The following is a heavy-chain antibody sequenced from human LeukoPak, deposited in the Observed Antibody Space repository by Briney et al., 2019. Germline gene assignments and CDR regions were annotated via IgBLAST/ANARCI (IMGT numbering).Heavy chain of an antibody. V-gene: IGHV3-23*01. Sequence: GGSLRLSCAASGFTFSSYAMNWVRQAPGKGLEWVSAISGSGGSTYYADSVKGRFTISRDNSKNTLYLQMNSLRAEDTAVYYCAKEGFGFGESYGDYWGQGTLVTVSS. J-gene: IGHJ4*02. CDR2: ISGSGGST. D-gene: IGHD3-10*01. CDR1: GFTFSSYA. CDR3: AKEGFGFGESYGDY.